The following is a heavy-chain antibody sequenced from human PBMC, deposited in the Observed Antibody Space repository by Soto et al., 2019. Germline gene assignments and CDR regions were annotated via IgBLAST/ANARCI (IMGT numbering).Heavy chain of an antibody. D-gene: IGHD3-22*01. Sequence: PGGSLRLSCVASGFTFSNYSMNWVRQAPGKGLEWVSYISSSNSAIYYADSVKGRFTISRDNAKKSLYLQMNSLRDEDTAVYYCARGPYGDYYDSSGSDLFDFWGQGTLVTVSS. J-gene: IGHJ4*02. CDR2: ISSSNSAI. CDR1: GFTFSNYS. V-gene: IGHV3-48*02. CDR3: ARGPYGDYYDSSGSDLFDF.